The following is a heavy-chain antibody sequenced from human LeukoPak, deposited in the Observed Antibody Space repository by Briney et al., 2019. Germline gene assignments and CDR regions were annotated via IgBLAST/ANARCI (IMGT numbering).Heavy chain of an antibody. D-gene: IGHD1-1*01. Sequence: GGSLRLSCAACGLTFSSYDMHWVRQATGKGLEWVSAIGTAGDTYYPGSVRGQFTISRENAKNSLYLQMNSLRAGDTAVYYCARGREWNPSDAFDIWGQGTMVTVSS. CDR2: IGTAGDT. CDR1: GLTFSSYD. CDR3: ARGREWNPSDAFDI. V-gene: IGHV3-13*03. J-gene: IGHJ3*02.